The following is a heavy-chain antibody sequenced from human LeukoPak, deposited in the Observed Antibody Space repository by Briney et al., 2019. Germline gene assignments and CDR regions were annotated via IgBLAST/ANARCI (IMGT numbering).Heavy chain of an antibody. D-gene: IGHD3-22*01. J-gene: IGHJ4*02. V-gene: IGHV4-39*01. Sequence: PGGSLRLSCAASGFTFSSYAMSWIRQPPGKGLEWIGSIYYSGSTYYNPSLKSRVTISVDTSKNQFSLKLSSVTAADTAVYYCARAAYYYDSSGPDYWGQGTLVTVSS. CDR2: IYYSGST. CDR3: ARAAYYYDSSGPDY. CDR1: GFTFSSYA.